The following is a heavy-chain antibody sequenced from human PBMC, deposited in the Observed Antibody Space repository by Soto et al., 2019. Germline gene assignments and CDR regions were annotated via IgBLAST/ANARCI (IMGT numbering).Heavy chain of an antibody. Sequence: EVQLVESGGGLIQPGGSLRLSCAASGFAVSSKYMTWVRQAPGKGLEWVSVIYGGGTTYYADSVKSRFTISRDTSKNTLYLQMISLSAEDTALYYCVQSTGWPGFDFWGQGTLVTVSS. J-gene: IGHJ4*02. CDR1: GFAVSSKY. CDR2: IYGGGTT. CDR3: VQSTGWPGFDF. V-gene: IGHV3-53*01. D-gene: IGHD6-19*01.